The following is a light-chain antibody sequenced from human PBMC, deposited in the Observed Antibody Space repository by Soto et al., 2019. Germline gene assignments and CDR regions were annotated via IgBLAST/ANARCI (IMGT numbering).Light chain of an antibody. CDR1: QSVLYSSNNKNY. J-gene: IGKJ1*01. V-gene: IGKV4-1*01. CDR3: QQYYTTPWT. CDR2: WAS. Sequence: DIVMTQSPDSLAVSLGERATINCKSSQSVLYSSNNKNYLAWYQQKPGPPPKALIYWASTRESGVPDRFSGSGSGTDFTLTISSLQAEDVAVYYCQQYYTTPWTFGQGTKVEIK.